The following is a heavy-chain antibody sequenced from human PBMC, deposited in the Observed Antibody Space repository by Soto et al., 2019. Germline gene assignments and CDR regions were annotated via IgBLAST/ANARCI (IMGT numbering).Heavy chain of an antibody. CDR2: ISYDGSNK. CDR1: GFTFSSYG. Sequence: QVQLVESGGGVVQPGRSLRLSCAASGFTFSSYGMHWVRQAPGKGLEWVAVISYDGSNKYYADSVKGRFTISRDNSKNTLYLQMNSLRAEDTAVYYCAKDWYYESSCSPWGQGTLVTVSS. V-gene: IGHV3-30*18. J-gene: IGHJ5*02. CDR3: AKDWYYESSCSP. D-gene: IGHD3-22*01.